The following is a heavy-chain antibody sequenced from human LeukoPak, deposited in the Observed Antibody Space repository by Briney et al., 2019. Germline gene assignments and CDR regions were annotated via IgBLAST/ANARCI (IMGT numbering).Heavy chain of an antibody. CDR1: GFTVSSNY. Sequence: PGGSLRLSCAASGFTVSSNYMSWVRQAPGKGLVWVSRINGDGSTTSYADSVKGRFTISRDNAKNTLYLQMNSLRAEDTAVYYCAREFGSSYYFDYWGQGTLVTVSS. CDR3: AREFGSSYYFDY. D-gene: IGHD6-13*01. J-gene: IGHJ4*02. CDR2: INGDGSTT. V-gene: IGHV3-74*01.